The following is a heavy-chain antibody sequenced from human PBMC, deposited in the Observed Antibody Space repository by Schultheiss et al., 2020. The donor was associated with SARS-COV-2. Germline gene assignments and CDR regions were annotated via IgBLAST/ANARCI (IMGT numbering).Heavy chain of an antibody. J-gene: IGHJ4*02. V-gene: IGHV1-2*04. CDR1: GYTFTGYY. Sequence: ASVKVSCKASGYTFTGYYMHWVRQAPGQGLEWMGWINPNSGGTNYAQKFQGWVTMTRNTSISTAYMELSSLRSEDTAVYYCARGRWLRLFDYWGQGTLVTVSS. CDR3: ARGRWLRLFDY. D-gene: IGHD5-12*01. CDR2: INPNSGGT.